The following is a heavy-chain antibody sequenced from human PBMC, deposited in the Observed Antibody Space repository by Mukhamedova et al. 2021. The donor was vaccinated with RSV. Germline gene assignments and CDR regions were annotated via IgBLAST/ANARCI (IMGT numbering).Heavy chain of an antibody. CDR3: TRAPWESQPYIDV. J-gene: IGHJ6*03. V-gene: IGHV3-30-3*01. D-gene: IGHD1-26*01. CDR2: ISYDGSNK. Sequence: GMGLDWVTFISYDGSNKYYADSVKGRFTISRDNSKNTLYLQMNSLRAEDTAVYYFTRAPWESQPYIDVLGKGTTVTVS.